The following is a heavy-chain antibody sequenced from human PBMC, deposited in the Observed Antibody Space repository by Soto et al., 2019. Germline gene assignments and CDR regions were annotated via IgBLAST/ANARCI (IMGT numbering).Heavy chain of an antibody. Sequence: QVQLQESGPGLVKPSETLSLTCTVSGASISSYYWRWIRQPPGKGLEWIGYIYYSGSPNYNPSRKRRVTISVDTSKNQFSLKLSSVTAADTAMYYCARDTTPSLWGQGTLVTVSS. CDR2: IYYSGSP. CDR1: GASISSYY. CDR3: ARDTTPSL. D-gene: IGHD1-1*01. J-gene: IGHJ4*02. V-gene: IGHV4-59*01.